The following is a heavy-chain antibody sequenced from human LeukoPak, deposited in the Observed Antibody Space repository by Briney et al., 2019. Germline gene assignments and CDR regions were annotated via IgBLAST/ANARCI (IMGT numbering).Heavy chain of an antibody. Sequence: SQTLSLTCTVSGGSLSSGSYYWSWIRQPAGKGLEWIGRIYTSGSTNYNPSLKSRVTISVDTSKNQFSLKLSSVTAADTAVYYCARDNGNYDFWSGYYSWFDPWGQGTLVTVSS. D-gene: IGHD3-3*01. CDR1: GGSLSSGSYY. V-gene: IGHV4-61*02. CDR3: ARDNGNYDFWSGYYSWFDP. J-gene: IGHJ5*02. CDR2: IYTSGST.